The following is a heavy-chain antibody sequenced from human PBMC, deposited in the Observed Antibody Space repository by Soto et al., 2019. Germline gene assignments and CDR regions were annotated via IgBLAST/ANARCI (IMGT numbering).Heavy chain of an antibody. CDR3: ARVMGDYVWGSYRLYYFDY. J-gene: IGHJ4*02. CDR1: GGSISSYY. CDR2: IYYSGST. D-gene: IGHD3-16*02. V-gene: IGHV4-59*01. Sequence: PSETLSLTCTVSGGSISSYYWSWIRQPPGKGLEWIGYIYYSGSTNYNPSIKSRVTISVDTSKNQFSLKLSSVTAADTAVYYCARVMGDYVWGSYRLYYFDYWGQGTLVTVSS.